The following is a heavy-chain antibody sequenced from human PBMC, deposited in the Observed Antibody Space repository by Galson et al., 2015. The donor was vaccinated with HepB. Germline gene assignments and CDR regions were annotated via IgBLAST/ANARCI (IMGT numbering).Heavy chain of an antibody. CDR3: AKSTIFGVVVFRSDY. Sequence: SLRLSCAASGFIFSAYAMTWVRQAPGKGLEWVASIIGSGVTTDYADSVKGRFIISRDNSKNTLFLQMNSLRAEDTAVYYCAKSTIFGVVVFRSDYWGQGTLVTVSS. J-gene: IGHJ4*02. V-gene: IGHV3-23*01. CDR2: IIGSGVTT. CDR1: GFIFSAYA. D-gene: IGHD3-3*01.